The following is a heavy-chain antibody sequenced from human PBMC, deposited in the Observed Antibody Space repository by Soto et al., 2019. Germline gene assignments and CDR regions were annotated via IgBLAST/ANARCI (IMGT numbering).Heavy chain of an antibody. CDR3: ARDRRSGYDQGYFQH. V-gene: IGHV3-21*01. J-gene: IGHJ1*01. CDR2: ISSSSSYI. CDR1: GFTFSSYS. Sequence: EVQLVESGGGLVKPGGSLRLSCAASGFTFSSYSMNWVRQAPGKGLEWVSSISSSSSYIYYADSVKGRFTISRDNAKNSLYLQMNSQRAEDTAVYYCARDRRSGYDQGYFQHWGQGTLVTVSS. D-gene: IGHD5-12*01.